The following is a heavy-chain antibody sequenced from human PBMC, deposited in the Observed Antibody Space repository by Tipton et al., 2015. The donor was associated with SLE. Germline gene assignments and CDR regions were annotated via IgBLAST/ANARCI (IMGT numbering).Heavy chain of an antibody. CDR2: MSYIGKT. CDR1: GDSVLSSNYY. J-gene: IGHJ4*02. Sequence: TLSLTCSVSGDSVLSSNYYWAWIRQPPGRGLEWIGSMSYIGKTDYNPSLKSRATISVDTSKNQFSLKLSSVTAADTAVYYCARGIMGDHDYWGQGTLVTVSS. D-gene: IGHD3-16*01. V-gene: IGHV4-39*07. CDR3: ARGIMGDHDY.